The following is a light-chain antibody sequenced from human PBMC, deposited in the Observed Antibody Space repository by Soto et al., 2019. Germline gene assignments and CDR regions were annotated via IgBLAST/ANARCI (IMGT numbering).Light chain of an antibody. CDR2: DAS. Sequence: EIVLTQSPGTPSLSPGERATLSCRASQSVASGHLAWYQQTPGQAPRLLVSDASSRATGIPDRFSGSASGTDFTLTISRLEPEDSAMYYCQQYGTAPITFGQGTRLEIK. CDR1: QSVASGH. V-gene: IGKV3-20*01. CDR3: QQYGTAPIT. J-gene: IGKJ5*01.